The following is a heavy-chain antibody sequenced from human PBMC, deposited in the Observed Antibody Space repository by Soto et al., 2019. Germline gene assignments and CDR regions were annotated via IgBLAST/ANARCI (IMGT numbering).Heavy chain of an antibody. CDR1: GFSLSNARMG. Sequence: QVTLKESGPVLVKPTETLTLTCTVSGFSLSNARMGVSWIRQPPGKALEWLAHIFSNDEKSYSTSLKSRLTISKDTSKSQVVLTMTNMDPVDTATYYCARTTYYYGSGSYYKPLLFDYWGQGTLVTVSS. CDR3: ARTTYYYGSGSYYKPLLFDY. V-gene: IGHV2-26*01. D-gene: IGHD3-10*01. CDR2: IFSNDEK. J-gene: IGHJ4*02.